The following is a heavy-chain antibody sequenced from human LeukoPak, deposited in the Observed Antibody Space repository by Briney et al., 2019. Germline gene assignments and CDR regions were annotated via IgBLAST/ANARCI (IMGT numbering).Heavy chain of an antibody. Sequence: ASVKVSCKASGYTFTFYAMNWVRQAPGQGLDWMGWINPNTGNPTYAQGFTGRFVFSLDTSVSTAYLRITSLKAEDTAVYYCARTYYDFWSGYHKFDYWGQGTLVTVSS. CDR3: ARTYYDFWSGYHKFDY. J-gene: IGHJ4*02. V-gene: IGHV7-4-1*02. CDR2: INPNTGNP. D-gene: IGHD3-3*01. CDR1: GYTFTFYA.